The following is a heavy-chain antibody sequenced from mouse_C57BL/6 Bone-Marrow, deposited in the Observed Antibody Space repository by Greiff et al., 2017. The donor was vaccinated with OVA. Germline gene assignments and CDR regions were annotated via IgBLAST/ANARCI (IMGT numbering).Heavy chain of an antibody. Sequence: QVQLQQSGAELVRPGASVKMSCKASGYTFTSYTMHWVKQRPGQGLEWIGYINPSSGYTKYNQKFKDKATLTADKSSSTAYMQLSSLTSEDSAVYYCARLGFWAWVACGGQGTLVTVSA. V-gene: IGHV1-4*01. D-gene: IGHD4-1*01. CDR1: GYTFTSYT. CDR2: INPSSGYT. J-gene: IGHJ3*01. CDR3: ARLGFWAWVAC.